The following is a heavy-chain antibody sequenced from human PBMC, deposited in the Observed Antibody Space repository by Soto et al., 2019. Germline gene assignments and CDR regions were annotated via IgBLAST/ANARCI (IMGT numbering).Heavy chain of an antibody. V-gene: IGHV5-10-1*01. J-gene: IGHJ6*02. CDR1: GYSFTSYW. D-gene: IGHD6-6*01. Sequence: GESLKISCKGSGYSFTSYWISWVRQLPGQGLEWMGRIDPSDSYTNYSPSLQGHVTISADKSISTAYLQWSSLKASDTAMYYCARVSSSEPYYYYYGMDVWGQGTTVTVSS. CDR3: ARVSSSEPYYYYYGMDV. CDR2: IDPSDSYT.